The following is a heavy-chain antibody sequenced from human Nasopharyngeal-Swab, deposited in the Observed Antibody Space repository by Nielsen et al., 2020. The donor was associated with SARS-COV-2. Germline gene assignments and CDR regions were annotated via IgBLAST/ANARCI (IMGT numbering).Heavy chain of an antibody. V-gene: IGHV3-21*01. CDR2: ISISSSYI. CDR1: GFTFSSYN. D-gene: IGHD3-9*01. Sequence: GESLKISCAASGFTFSSYNMNWVRQAPGKGLEWVSSISISSSYIYYADSVKGRFTISRDNAKNSLYLQMNSLRAEDTAVYYCARGCFLTGPSCYYYGMDVWGQGTTVTVSS. CDR3: ARGCFLTGPSCYYYGMDV. J-gene: IGHJ6*02.